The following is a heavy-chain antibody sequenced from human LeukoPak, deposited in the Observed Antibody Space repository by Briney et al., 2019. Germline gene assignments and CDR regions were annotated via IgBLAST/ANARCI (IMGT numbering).Heavy chain of an antibody. D-gene: IGHD6-19*01. CDR3: ARGRGIAVAGTPNWFDP. J-gene: IGHJ5*02. V-gene: IGHV1-8*03. CDR1: GYTFTSYD. Sequence: ASVKVSCKASGYTFTSYDINWVRQATGQGLEWMGWMNPNSGNTGYAQKFQGRVTITRNTSISTAYMELSSLRSEDTAVYYCARGRGIAVAGTPNWFDPWGQGTLVTVSS. CDR2: MNPNSGNT.